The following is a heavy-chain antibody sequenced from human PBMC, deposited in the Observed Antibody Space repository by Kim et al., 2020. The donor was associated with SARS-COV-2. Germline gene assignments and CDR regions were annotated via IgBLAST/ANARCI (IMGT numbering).Heavy chain of an antibody. D-gene: IGHD6-13*01. V-gene: IGHV3-43*01. Sequence: YADSVNVHFTISRDNSKNSLYLQMNSLRTEYTALYYCAKDNGSSWCQFDYWGQGTLVTVSA. CDR3: AKDNGSSWCQFDY. J-gene: IGHJ4*02.